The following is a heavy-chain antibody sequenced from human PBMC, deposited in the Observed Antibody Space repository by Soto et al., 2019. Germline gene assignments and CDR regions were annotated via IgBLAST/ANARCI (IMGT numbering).Heavy chain of an antibody. D-gene: IGHD1-1*01. J-gene: IGHJ3*02. CDR3: ARTGAEHAFYS. Sequence: GASVKVSCRASGYTFTSSYMHWVRQAPGQGLEWMGIINPSGGSTSYAQKFQGRVTMTRDTYTSTVDMELSSLRSEDTAAYSCARTGAEHAFYSWRQGTRVTVSS. V-gene: IGHV1-46*01. CDR1: GYTFTSSY. CDR2: INPSGGST.